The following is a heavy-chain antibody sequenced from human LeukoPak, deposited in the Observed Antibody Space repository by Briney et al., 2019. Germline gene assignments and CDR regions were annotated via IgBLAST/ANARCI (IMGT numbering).Heavy chain of an antibody. Sequence: ASVKVSCKAAGSTFTSYGISCVRRAPGHRVKWMGWISAYNSNTNYAQKLQRRLTINTDTSTSTAYMQLRSLRSDDTAVYYCARVTTTVPTGAFDIWGQGTMVTVSS. J-gene: IGHJ3*02. CDR1: GSTFTSYG. D-gene: IGHD4-17*01. CDR2: ISAYNSNT. CDR3: ARVTTTVPTGAFDI. V-gene: IGHV1-18*01.